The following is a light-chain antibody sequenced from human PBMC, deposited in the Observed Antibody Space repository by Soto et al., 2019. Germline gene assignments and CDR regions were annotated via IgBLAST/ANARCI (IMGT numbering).Light chain of an antibody. Sequence: EIVLTQSPGTLSLSAGERATLSCRASQSVPSDWLAWYRHKPGQAPRLLIYGASSRDTGVPDRVSGSGSGTDFPLTINRLEPEDFAVYYCQQYGNFPYTFGQGTKLEIK. CDR1: QSVPSDW. V-gene: IGKV3-20*01. J-gene: IGKJ2*01. CDR3: QQYGNFPYT. CDR2: GAS.